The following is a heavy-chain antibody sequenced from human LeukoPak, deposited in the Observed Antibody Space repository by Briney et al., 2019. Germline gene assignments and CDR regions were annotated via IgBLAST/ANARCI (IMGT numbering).Heavy chain of an antibody. CDR2: ISASGATT. Sequence: PGGSLRLSCTASGFTFNNYAMTWVRQAPGKGLEWVSIISASGATTFYADSVRGRFTISRDNSENTLYLELNSLRDEDTAMYHCAKKGTSWSPRFDPWGQGILVTVSS. V-gene: IGHV3-23*01. D-gene: IGHD6-13*01. J-gene: IGHJ5*02. CDR1: GFTFNNYA. CDR3: AKKGTSWSPRFDP.